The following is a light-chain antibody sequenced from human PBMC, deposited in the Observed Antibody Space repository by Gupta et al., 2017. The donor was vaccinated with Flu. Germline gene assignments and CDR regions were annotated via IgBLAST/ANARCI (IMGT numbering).Light chain of an antibody. V-gene: IGLV2-23*02. CDR1: NNDVGSYNF. J-gene: IGLJ3*02. Sequence: QSALTQPASVSGSPGQSITISCPGTNNDVGSYNFVSWYQQHPGKVPKLLIYEVHNRPSGISNRFSGSKSGNTASLTISGLQAEDEADYYCCSYAGTSTSVFGGGTKLTVL. CDR2: EVH. CDR3: CSYAGTSTSV.